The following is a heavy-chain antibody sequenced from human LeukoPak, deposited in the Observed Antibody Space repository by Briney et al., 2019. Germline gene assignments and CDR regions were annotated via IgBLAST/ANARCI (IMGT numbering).Heavy chain of an antibody. J-gene: IGHJ4*02. D-gene: IGHD6-19*01. CDR2: IGTAGNT. Sequence: PGGSLRLSCAACGLTFSSYDMHWVRQGTGKSLEWVSAIGTAGNTNYAGSVKGRFTISRENAKNSLYLQMNSLRAGDTAVYYCARVRSDSSGWYHVLDWGQGTLVTVSS. CDR1: GLTFSSYD. CDR3: ARVRSDSSGWYHVLD. V-gene: IGHV3-13*01.